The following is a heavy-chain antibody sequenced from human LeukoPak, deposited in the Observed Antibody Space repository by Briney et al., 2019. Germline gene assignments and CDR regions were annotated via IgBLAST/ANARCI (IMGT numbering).Heavy chain of an antibody. D-gene: IGHD2-15*01. V-gene: IGHV3-23*01. CDR2: ISGSGGST. J-gene: IGHJ4*02. CDR3: AKDRLVAAIPYYFDY. Sequence: GGSLRLSCVASGFAFNNFEMNWVRQAPGKGLEWVSAISGSGGSTYYADSVKGRFTISRDNSKNTLYLQMNSLRAEDTAVYYCAKDRLVAAIPYYFDYWGQGTLVTVSS. CDR1: GFAFNNFE.